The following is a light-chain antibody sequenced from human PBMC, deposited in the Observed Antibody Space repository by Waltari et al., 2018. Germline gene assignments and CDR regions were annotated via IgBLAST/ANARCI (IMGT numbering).Light chain of an antibody. Sequence: QAVVTQEPSLPVSPGGTVTLTCGSSTGAVTSDHFANWLQQKPGQTPKTLIYDTNKRHSWTPARFSGSLLGGTTALTLSGAQPEDEADYYCLLSYSGAWVFGGGTKLTVL. CDR2: DTN. CDR3: LLSYSGAWV. V-gene: IGLV7-46*01. J-gene: IGLJ3*02. CDR1: TGAVTSDHF.